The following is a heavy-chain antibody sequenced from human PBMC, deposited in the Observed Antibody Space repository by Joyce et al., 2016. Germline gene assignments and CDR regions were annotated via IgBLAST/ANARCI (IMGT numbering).Heavy chain of an antibody. D-gene: IGHD3-10*01. V-gene: IGHV2-5*04. CDR1: GFSLSTSGVG. CDR2: IYWNDDK. Sequence: QITLKESGPMLVKLTQTLTLTCTFSGFSLSTSGVGVVWIRQPPGKALEWLSLIYWNDDKRYDTSLESRLTLTKETAKNQVVLIMTNMDPVDTGTYYCVHTDYYDSGRDALDIWGQGTMVTVS. CDR3: VHTDYYDSGRDALDI. J-gene: IGHJ3*02.